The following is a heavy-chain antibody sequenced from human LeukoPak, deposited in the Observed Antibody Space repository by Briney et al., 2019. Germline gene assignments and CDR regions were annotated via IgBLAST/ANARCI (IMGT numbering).Heavy chain of an antibody. CDR1: GFTFSSYS. V-gene: IGHV3-21*04. CDR2: ISSSSSYI. CDR3: AKDGYSDYDPTYFDY. J-gene: IGHJ4*02. D-gene: IGHD5-12*01. Sequence: GGSLRLSCAASGFTFSSYSMNWVRQAPGKGLEWVSSISSSSSYIYYADSVKGRFTISRDNAKNSLYLQMNSLRAEDTAVYYCAKDGYSDYDPTYFDYWGQGTLVTVSS.